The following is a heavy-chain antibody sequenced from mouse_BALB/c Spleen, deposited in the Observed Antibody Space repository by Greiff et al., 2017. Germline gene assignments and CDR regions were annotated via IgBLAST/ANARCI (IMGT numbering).Heavy chain of an antibody. D-gene: IGHD1-1*01. CDR3: ARGGSYGSSYWFAY. J-gene: IGHJ3*01. CDR2: ISSGGSYT. V-gene: IGHV5-9-4*01. CDR1: GFTFSSYG. Sequence: EVHLVESGGGLVQPGGSLKLSCAASGFTFSSYGMSWVRQSPEKRLEWVAEISSGGSYTYYPDTVTGRFTISRDNAKNTLYLEMSSLRSEDTAMYYCARGGSYGSSYWFAYWGQGTLVTVSA.